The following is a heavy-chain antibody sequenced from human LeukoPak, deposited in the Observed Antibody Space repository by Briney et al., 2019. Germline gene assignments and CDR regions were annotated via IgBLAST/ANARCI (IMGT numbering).Heavy chain of an antibody. V-gene: IGHV3-74*01. CDR3: ARVGGTYSPLGY. CDR2: INTDGSST. Sequence: PGGSLRLSCAASGFTFSTYWMHWVRRAPGKGLVWVSRINTDGSSTNYADSVKGRFTISRDNAKNTLYLQMNSLRAEDTAVYYCARVGGTYSPLGYWGQGTLVSVSS. J-gene: IGHJ4*02. D-gene: IGHD1-26*01. CDR1: GFTFSTYW.